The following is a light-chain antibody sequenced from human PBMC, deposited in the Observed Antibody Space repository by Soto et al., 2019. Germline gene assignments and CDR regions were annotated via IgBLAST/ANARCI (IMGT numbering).Light chain of an antibody. J-gene: IGKJ4*01. CDR2: RAF. CDR1: QIIFNS. V-gene: IGKV3-15*01. Sequence: EIVMTQSPATLSVSPGESATLSCGASQIIFNSLAWYQHKPGQAPRLLIYRAFTRAAGIPARFSGSGSGTEFTRTRSGLQSEDFAVYYCQQFQSWPVTFGGGTKVEI. CDR3: QQFQSWPVT.